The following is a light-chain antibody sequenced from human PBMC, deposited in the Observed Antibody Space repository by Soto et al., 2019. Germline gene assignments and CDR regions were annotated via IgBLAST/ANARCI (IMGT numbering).Light chain of an antibody. Sequence: QSALTQPASVSGSPGQSITISCTGTSSDVGGYIYVSWYQQHPGKAPKLMIYEVSNRPSGVSNRFSGSKSGNTASLTISGLQAEDEAYYYCSYYTSTMRLVFGGGTKLTVL. J-gene: IGLJ3*02. CDR2: EVS. CDR3: SYYTSTMRLV. V-gene: IGLV2-14*01. CDR1: SSDVGGYIY.